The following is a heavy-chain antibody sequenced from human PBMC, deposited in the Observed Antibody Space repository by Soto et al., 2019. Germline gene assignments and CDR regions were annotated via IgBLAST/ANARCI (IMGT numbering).Heavy chain of an antibody. D-gene: IGHD4-17*01. V-gene: IGHV4-31*03. CDR1: GGSVSSGGYY. CDR3: ARDGTNARGMTTVTGDAFDI. Sequence: SETLSLTCTVSGGSVSSGGYYWSWIRQHPGKGLEWIGYIYYSGSTYYNPSLKSRVTISVDTSKNQFSLKLSSVTAADTAVYYCARDGTNARGMTTVTGDAFDIWGQGTMVTVSS. J-gene: IGHJ3*02. CDR2: IYYSGST.